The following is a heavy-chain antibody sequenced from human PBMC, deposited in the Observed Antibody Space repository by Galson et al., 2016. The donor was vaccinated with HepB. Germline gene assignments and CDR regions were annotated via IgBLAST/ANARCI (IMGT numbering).Heavy chain of an antibody. CDR2: FNPKSGDT. D-gene: IGHD2-21*01. V-gene: IGHV1-2*06. Sequence: SVKVSCKASGYSFSGYYIHWVRQAPGQGLEWMGRFNPKSGDTDFAQKFQGRVTMTRDTSIRTAFMELNRLRSDDTAVYFCARERDGDSWSDFDHWGQGTPVTVSS. CDR1: GYSFSGYY. J-gene: IGHJ4*02. CDR3: ARERDGDSWSDFDH.